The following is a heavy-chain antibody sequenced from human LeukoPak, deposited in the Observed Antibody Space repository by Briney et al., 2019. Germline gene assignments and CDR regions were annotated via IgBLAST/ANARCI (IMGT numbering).Heavy chain of an antibody. Sequence: SLKVSCKPSGYTFTSYGISWVRQAPGQALESMGGIIPLFGTANYAQKFQGRVTITADESTSTAYMELSSLRSEDTAVYYRATHTATTFDIDYGDYLWGMDVWGKGTTVTVSS. D-gene: IGHD4-17*01. V-gene: IGHV1-69*13. CDR1: GYTFTSYG. CDR3: ATHTATTFDIDYGDYLWGMDV. CDR2: IIPLFGTA. J-gene: IGHJ6*04.